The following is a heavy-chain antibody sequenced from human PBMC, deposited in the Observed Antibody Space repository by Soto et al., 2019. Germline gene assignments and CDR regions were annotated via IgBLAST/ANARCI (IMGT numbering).Heavy chain of an antibody. CDR1: GGTISSWY. Sequence: QVQLQESGPGLVKPSETLSLTCTVSGGTISSWYWSWIRQHPGKGLEWIGYIYYSGSTNCNPSLKSRVTISVDTSKNQFSLKLSSVTAADTAVYYCAGRYGSAIDYWGQGTLVTVSS. V-gene: IGHV4-59*08. CDR3: AGRYGSAIDY. D-gene: IGHD1-26*01. CDR2: IYYSGST. J-gene: IGHJ4*02.